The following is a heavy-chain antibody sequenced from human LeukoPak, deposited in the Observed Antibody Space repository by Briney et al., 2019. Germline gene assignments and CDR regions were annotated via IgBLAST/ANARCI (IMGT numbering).Heavy chain of an antibody. J-gene: IGHJ4*01. CDR2: ISPSGSTI. Sequence: GGSLRLSCAASGFTFGDNYLSWIRQAPGKGLEWISYISPSGSTIYYADSVKGRFTISRDNAKNSLYLQMNSLRAEDTALYHCVTYAYWGQGTLVTVSS. D-gene: IGHD1-20*01. CDR3: VTYAY. CDR1: GFTFGDNY. V-gene: IGHV3-11*04.